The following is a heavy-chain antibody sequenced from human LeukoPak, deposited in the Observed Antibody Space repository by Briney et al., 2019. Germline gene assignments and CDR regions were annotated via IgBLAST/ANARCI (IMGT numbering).Heavy chain of an antibody. Sequence: PGGSLRLSCAASGFTFSSYAMSWVRQAPGKGLEWVSANSGSGGSTYYADSEKGRFTISRDNSKNTLYLQMNSLRAEDTAVYYCAGHIYLKGGHFDYWGQGTLVTVSS. CDR1: GFTFSSYA. CDR2: NSGSGGST. J-gene: IGHJ4*02. CDR3: AGHIYLKGGHFDY. V-gene: IGHV3-23*01. D-gene: IGHD2-21*01.